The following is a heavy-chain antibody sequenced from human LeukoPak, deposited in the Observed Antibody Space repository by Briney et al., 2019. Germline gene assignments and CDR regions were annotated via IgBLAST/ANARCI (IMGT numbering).Heavy chain of an antibody. CDR3: ARGTTASYFDY. J-gene: IGHJ4*02. CDR1: GGSISSYY. D-gene: IGHD2/OR15-2a*01. V-gene: IGHV4-59*01. Sequence: SETLSLTCTVSGGSISSYYWSWIRQPPGKGLEWIGYIYYSGSTNYNPSLKSRVTISVDTSKNQFSLRLSSVTAADTAVYYCARGTTASYFDYWGQGTLVTVSS. CDR2: IYYSGST.